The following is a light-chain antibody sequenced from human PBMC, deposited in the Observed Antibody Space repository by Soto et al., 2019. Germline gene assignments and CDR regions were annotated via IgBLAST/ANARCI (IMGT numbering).Light chain of an antibody. CDR3: QQSYSTPPVT. Sequence: GDRVTITCRASQDIDTSLAWFQQRPGKAPKLLIYAASSLQSGVPSRFSGSGSGTDFTLTISSLQPEDFATYYCQQSYSTPPVTFGGGTKVDIK. CDR2: AAS. V-gene: IGKV1-39*01. J-gene: IGKJ4*01. CDR1: QDIDTS.